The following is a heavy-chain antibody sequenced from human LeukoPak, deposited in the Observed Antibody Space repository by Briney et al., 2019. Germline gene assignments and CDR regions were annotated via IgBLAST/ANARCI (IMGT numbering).Heavy chain of an antibody. CDR3: ARDSRGAFDY. CDR1: GFTFSSYW. J-gene: IGHJ4*02. CDR2: IKQDGSEK. V-gene: IGHV3-7*01. Sequence: GGSLRLSCVASGFTFSSYWMSWIRQAPGKGLEWVANIKQDGSEKYYVDSVKGRFTISRDNAKNSLYLQMNSLRAEDTAVYYCARDSRGAFDYWGQETLVTVSS. D-gene: IGHD3-10*01.